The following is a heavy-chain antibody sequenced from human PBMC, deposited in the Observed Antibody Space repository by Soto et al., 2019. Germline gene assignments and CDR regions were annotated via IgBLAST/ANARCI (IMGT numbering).Heavy chain of an antibody. Sequence: SETLSLTCTVSGGSISSYYWSWIRQPPGKGLEWVGYIYYSGSTNYNPSLKSRVTISVDTSKNQFSLKLSSVTAEDTAVYYCLRGYDWGQGTLVTVSS. V-gene: IGHV4-59*12. J-gene: IGHJ4*02. D-gene: IGHD5-12*01. CDR3: LRGYD. CDR2: IYYSGST. CDR1: GGSISSYY.